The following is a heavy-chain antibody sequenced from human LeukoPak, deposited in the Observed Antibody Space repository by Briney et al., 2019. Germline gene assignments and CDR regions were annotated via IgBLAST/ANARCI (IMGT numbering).Heavy chain of an antibody. V-gene: IGHV3-66*01. Sequence: GGSLRLSCAASGFTVINSYMSWVRQAPGEGLEWVSVIYSGGTTYYADSVKGRFTISRDNSKNTLSLQMNSLRAEDTAVYYCAKCRGSNWPQLDYWGQGTLVTVSS. D-gene: IGHD6-13*01. CDR1: GFTVINSY. CDR2: IYSGGTT. J-gene: IGHJ4*02. CDR3: AKCRGSNWPQLDY.